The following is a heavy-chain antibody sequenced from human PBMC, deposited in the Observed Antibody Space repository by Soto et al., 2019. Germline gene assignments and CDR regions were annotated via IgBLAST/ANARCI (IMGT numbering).Heavy chain of an antibody. J-gene: IGHJ4*02. CDR2: IYYSGST. D-gene: IGHD3-10*02. Sequence: PSETLSLTCTVSGGSISSGDYYWSWIRQPPGKGLEWIGYIYYSGSTYYNPSLKSRVTISVDTSKNQFSLKLSSVTAADTAVYYCARGLFGETLDYWGQGTLVTVSS. V-gene: IGHV4-30-4*01. CDR1: GGSISSGDYY. CDR3: ARGLFGETLDY.